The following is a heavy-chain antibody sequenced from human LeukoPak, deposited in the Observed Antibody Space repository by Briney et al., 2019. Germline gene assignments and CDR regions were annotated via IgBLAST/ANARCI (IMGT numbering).Heavy chain of an antibody. J-gene: IGHJ4*02. D-gene: IGHD6-6*01. CDR2: INHSGST. V-gene: IGHV4-34*01. CDR3: ARSSSSSGFGY. Sequence: SETLSLTCAVYGGSFSGYYWSWIRQPPGKGLEWIGEINHSGSTNYNPSLKGRVTISVDTSKNQFSLKLSSVTAADTAVYYCARSSSSSGFGYWGQGTLVTVSS. CDR1: GGSFSGYY.